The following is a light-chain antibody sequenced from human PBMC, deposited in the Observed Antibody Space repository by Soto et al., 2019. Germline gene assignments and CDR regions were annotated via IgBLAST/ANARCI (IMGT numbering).Light chain of an antibody. J-gene: IGLJ2*01. CDR3: AAWDERLSGRVV. CDR1: SSNIGSNY. Sequence: QSVLTQPPAASGTPGQRVTISCSGSSSNIGSNYVYWYQQLPGTAPKLLIYRNNQRPSGVPDRFSGSKSGTSAYLAISGLRSEDEADYYGAAWDERLSGRVVFGGGTQLPVL. V-gene: IGLV1-47*01. CDR2: RNN.